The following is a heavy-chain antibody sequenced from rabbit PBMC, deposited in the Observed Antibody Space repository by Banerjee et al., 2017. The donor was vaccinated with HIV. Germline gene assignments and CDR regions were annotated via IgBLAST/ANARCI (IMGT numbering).Heavy chain of an antibody. Sequence: QEQLEESGGDLVKPGASLTLTCTASGFSFSSYWMSWVRQAPGKGLEWIATIYPRYGATDYANWVSGRFTVSLDNAQNTVFLRMTSLTAADTATYFCAKTFGDNVYGHDLWGPGTLVTVS. D-gene: IGHD5-1*01. J-gene: IGHJ4*01. CDR3: AKTFGDNVYGHDL. CDR2: IYPRYGAT. V-gene: IGHV1S45*01. CDR1: GFSFSSYW.